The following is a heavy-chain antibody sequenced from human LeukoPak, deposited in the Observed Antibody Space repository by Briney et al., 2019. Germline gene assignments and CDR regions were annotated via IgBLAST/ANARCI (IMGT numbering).Heavy chain of an antibody. CDR2: ISGSGGST. CDR1: GFTFSSYA. J-gene: IGHJ4*02. V-gene: IGHV3-23*01. Sequence: PGGSLRLSCAASGFTFSSYAMSWVRQAPGKGLEWVSAISGSGGSTYYADSVKGRFTISRDNSKNTLYLQMNSLRAEDTAVYYCARGLTYSYGLDYWGQGTLVTVSS. D-gene: IGHD5-18*01. CDR3: ARGLTYSYGLDY.